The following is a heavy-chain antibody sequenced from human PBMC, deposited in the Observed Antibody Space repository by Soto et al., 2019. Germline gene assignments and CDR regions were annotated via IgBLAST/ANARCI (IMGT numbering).Heavy chain of an antibody. V-gene: IGHV1-8*01. CDR2: MNPNSGNT. CDR3: AGGSVLLWFGTINQGAFDI. D-gene: IGHD3-10*01. CDR1: GYTFTSYD. J-gene: IGHJ3*02. Sequence: QVQLVQSGAEVKKPGASVKVSCKASGYTFTSYDINWVRQATGQGLEWMGWMNPNSGNTGYAQKIQSRVTMTRNTSIITAYMELSSLRSEDTAVYYCAGGSVLLWFGTINQGAFDIWGQGTMVTVSS.